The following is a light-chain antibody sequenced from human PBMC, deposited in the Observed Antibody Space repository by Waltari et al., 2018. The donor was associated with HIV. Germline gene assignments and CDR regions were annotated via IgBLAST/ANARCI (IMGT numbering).Light chain of an antibody. CDR2: DVS. J-gene: IGLJ1*01. CDR1: RRDVGGYNH. CDR3: TSYTTINTYV. Sequence: QSALTPPASVSGSPGQSLTISCTGTRRDVGGYNHVSWYQQHPAKAPKVIIYDVSNRPSGVSNRFSGSKSGNTASLTISGLQAEDEADYYCTSYTTINTYVFGTGTKVTVL. V-gene: IGLV2-14*03.